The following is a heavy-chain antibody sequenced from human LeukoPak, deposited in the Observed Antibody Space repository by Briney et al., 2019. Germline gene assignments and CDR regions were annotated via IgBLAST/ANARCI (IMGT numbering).Heavy chain of an antibody. V-gene: IGHV3-48*03. CDR2: ISSSGSTL. D-gene: IGHD3-10*01. Sequence: PGGSLRLSCAASGFTFRSYEMNWVRQAPGKGLEWVSYISSSGSTLYYADSVKGRFIISRDNAKNSLYLQMNSLRAEDTAVYYCAREVVRGQDYWGQGTLVTVSS. CDR1: GFTFRSYE. J-gene: IGHJ4*02. CDR3: AREVVRGQDY.